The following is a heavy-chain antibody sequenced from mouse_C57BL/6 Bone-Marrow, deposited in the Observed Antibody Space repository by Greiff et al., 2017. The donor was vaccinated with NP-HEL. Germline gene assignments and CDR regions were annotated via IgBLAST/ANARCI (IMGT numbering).Heavy chain of an antibody. CDR1: GFTFSDYG. D-gene: IGHD1-1*01. Sequence: EVKLMESGGGLVKPGGSLKLSCAASGFTFSDYGMHWVRQAPEKGLEWVAYISSGSSTIYYADTVKGRFTISRDNAKNTLFLQMTSLRSGDTAMYYCARPLYYGSLYAMDYWGQGTSVTVSS. J-gene: IGHJ4*01. CDR2: ISSGSSTI. CDR3: ARPLYYGSLYAMDY. V-gene: IGHV5-17*01.